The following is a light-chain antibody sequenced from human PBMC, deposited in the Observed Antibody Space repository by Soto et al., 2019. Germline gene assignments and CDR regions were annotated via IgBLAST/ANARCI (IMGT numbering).Light chain of an antibody. CDR2: AAS. V-gene: IGKV1-39*01. Sequence: DIQMTQSPSSLSASVGDRVTITCRARQSISSYLNWYQQKPGKAPKLLIYAASSLQSGVPSRFSGIGSGTDFTLTISSLQPEDFATYVCQQSYSTPRAFGPGTKVDIK. CDR3: QQSYSTPRA. J-gene: IGKJ3*01. CDR1: QSISSY.